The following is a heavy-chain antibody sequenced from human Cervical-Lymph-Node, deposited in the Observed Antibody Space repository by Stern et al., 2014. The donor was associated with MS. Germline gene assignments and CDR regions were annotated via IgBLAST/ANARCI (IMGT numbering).Heavy chain of an antibody. CDR3: ARVRGLSV. Sequence: VQSGTEMKTPGASVKVSCKASGYTFSDFYIHWVRQAPGQGFEWMGWINPKNGGTTYPQKFQGRVTVTRDTSISTVFMELSRLTSDDTAVYYCARVRGLSVWGQGTTVTVSS. V-gene: IGHV1-2*02. CDR2: INPKNGGT. CDR1: GYTFSDFY. J-gene: IGHJ6*02. D-gene: IGHD3-16*01.